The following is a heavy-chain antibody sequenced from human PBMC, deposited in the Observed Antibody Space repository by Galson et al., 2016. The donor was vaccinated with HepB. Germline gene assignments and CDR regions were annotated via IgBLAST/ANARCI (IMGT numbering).Heavy chain of an antibody. CDR2: IGSSGSPI. V-gene: IGHV3-48*02. Sequence: SLRLSCAASGFTFSKFSMDWVRQAPGKGLEWLSHIGSSGSPIYYADSVKGRFTISRDNARDSVWLQMNSLRDGDTAVYYCARGLYYNSFDLWGQGTMVTVSS. D-gene: IGHD3-3*01. CDR1: GFTFSKFS. CDR3: ARGLYYNSFDL. J-gene: IGHJ3*01.